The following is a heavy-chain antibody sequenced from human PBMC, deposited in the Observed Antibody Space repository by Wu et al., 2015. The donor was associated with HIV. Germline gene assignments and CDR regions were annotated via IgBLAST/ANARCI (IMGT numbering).Heavy chain of an antibody. CDR3: AREVYCSSTSCYHPPYYFDY. CDR1: GYTFTSYG. V-gene: IGHV1-18*01. CDR2: ISAYNGNT. Sequence: QVQLVQSGAEVKKPGASVKVSCKASGYTFTSYGISWVRQAPGQGLEWMGWISAYNGNTNYAQKLQGRVTMTTDTSTSTAYMELRSLRSDDTAVYYCAREVYCSSTSCYHPPYYFDYWGQGTLVTVSS. J-gene: IGHJ4*02. D-gene: IGHD2-2*01.